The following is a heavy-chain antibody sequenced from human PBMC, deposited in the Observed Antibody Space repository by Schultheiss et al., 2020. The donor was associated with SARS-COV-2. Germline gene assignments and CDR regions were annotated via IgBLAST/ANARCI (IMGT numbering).Heavy chain of an antibody. Sequence: GGSLRLSCAASGLNFNQYSMHWVRQAPGKGLVWVSRINSDGSSTSYADSVKGRFTISRDNAKNTLYLQMNSLRAEDTAVYYCARHIAVAGFWFDPWGQGTLVTVSS. V-gene: IGHV3-74*01. J-gene: IGHJ5*02. CDR1: GLNFNQYS. CDR3: ARHIAVAGFWFDP. CDR2: INSDGSST. D-gene: IGHD6-19*01.